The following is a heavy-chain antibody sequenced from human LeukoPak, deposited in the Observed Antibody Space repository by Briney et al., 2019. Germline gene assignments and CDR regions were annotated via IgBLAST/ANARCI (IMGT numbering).Heavy chain of an antibody. V-gene: IGHV3-11*01. CDR3: ARDTQRDGYNHFDY. Sequence: RTGGSLRLSCAASGFTFSDYYMSWIRQAPGKGLEWVSYISSSGSTIYYADSVKGRFTISRDNAKNSLYLQMNSLRAEDTAVYYCARDTQRDGYNHFDYWGQGTLVTVSS. CDR1: GFTFSDYY. CDR2: ISSSGSTI. D-gene: IGHD5-24*01. J-gene: IGHJ4*02.